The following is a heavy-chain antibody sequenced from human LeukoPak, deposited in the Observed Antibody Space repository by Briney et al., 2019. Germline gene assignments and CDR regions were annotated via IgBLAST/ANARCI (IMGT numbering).Heavy chain of an antibody. J-gene: IGHJ4*02. D-gene: IGHD6-13*01. CDR1: GYTFTGYY. Sequence: APVKVSCKASGYTFTGYYMHWVRQAPGQGLEWMGWINPNSGGTNYAQKFQGRVTMTRDTSISTAYMELGRLRSDDTAVYYCARVRQQLVDFDYWGQGTLASVSS. CDR2: INPNSGGT. CDR3: ARVRQQLVDFDY. V-gene: IGHV1-2*02.